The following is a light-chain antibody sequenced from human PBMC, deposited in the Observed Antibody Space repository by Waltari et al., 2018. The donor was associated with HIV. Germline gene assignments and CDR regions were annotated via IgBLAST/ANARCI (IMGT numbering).Light chain of an antibody. CDR3: NSCAGSRVV. CDR1: SSDVGAYNY. J-gene: IGLJ2*01. Sequence: QSALTQPPSASGSPGQSVTISCTGTSSDVGAYNYVSWYQQHPGKAPKLLIWEVNKRPAGVPDRFSGSKSGNTASLTFAGLQAEDEADCYCNSCAGSRVVFGGGTKLTVL. V-gene: IGLV2-8*01. CDR2: EVN.